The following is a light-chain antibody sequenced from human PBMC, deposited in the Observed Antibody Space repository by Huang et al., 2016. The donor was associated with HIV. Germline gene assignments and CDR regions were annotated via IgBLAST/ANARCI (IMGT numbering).Light chain of an antibody. CDR3: QQFNNWPPRFT. J-gene: IGKJ3*01. V-gene: IGKV3-15*01. CDR2: GAS. Sequence: EIVMTQSPATLSVSPGERATLSCRARQKIGDNLTWYQHKPGQAPRLLIHGASTRGTGIPPRFSGSGSGTEFTLTISGLESEDFAVYHCQQFNNWPPRFTFGPGTTVDVK. CDR1: QKIGDN.